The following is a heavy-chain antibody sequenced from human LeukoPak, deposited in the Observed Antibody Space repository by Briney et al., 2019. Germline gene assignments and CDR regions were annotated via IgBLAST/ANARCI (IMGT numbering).Heavy chain of an antibody. CDR1: GGTFSSYA. D-gene: IGHD5-18*01. V-gene: IGHV1-69*13. CDR3: AISSSGYTYGYVSGWFDP. CDR2: IIHIFGTT. J-gene: IGHJ5*02. Sequence: SVKVSCKASGGTFSSYAISWVRQAPGQGLEWMGGIIHIFGTTNYAQKFQDRVTITADESTRTAWMELSSLTSEDTAVYYCAISSSGYTYGYVSGWFDPWGQGTLVTVPS.